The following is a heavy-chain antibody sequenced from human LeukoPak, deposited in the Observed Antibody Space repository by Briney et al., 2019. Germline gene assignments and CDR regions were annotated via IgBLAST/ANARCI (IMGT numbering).Heavy chain of an antibody. CDR3: AKDTIFGVVITSDYGMDV. CDR2: ISYDGSNK. V-gene: IGHV3-30*18. D-gene: IGHD3-3*01. CDR1: GFTFSSYG. J-gene: IGHJ6*02. Sequence: GRSLRLSCAASGFTFSSYGMHWVRQAPGKGLEWVAVISYDGSNKYYADSVKGRFTISRDNSKNTPYLQMNSLRAEDTAVYYCAKDTIFGVVITSDYGMDVWGQGTTVTVSS.